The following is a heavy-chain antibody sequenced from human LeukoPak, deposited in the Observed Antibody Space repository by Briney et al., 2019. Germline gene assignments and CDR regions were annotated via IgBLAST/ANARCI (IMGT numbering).Heavy chain of an antibody. Sequence: GGSLRLSCAASGFTFSSYGMHWVRQAPGKGLEWVAVISYDGSNKYYADSVKGRFTISIDNSKDTLYLQMNSLRAEDTAVYYCAKDRRSSGWLDWFDPWGQGTLVTVSS. CDR1: GFTFSSYG. CDR2: ISYDGSNK. J-gene: IGHJ5*02. CDR3: AKDRRSSGWLDWFDP. V-gene: IGHV3-30*18. D-gene: IGHD6-19*01.